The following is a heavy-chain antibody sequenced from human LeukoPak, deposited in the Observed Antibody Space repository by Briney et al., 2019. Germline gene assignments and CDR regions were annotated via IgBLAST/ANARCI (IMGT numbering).Heavy chain of an antibody. V-gene: IGHV3-30*03. CDR2: ISYDGSNK. Sequence: GGSLRLSCAASGFTFSSYGIHWVRQAPGKGLEWVAVISYDGSNKYYADSVKGRFTISRDSSKNTLYLQMNSLRAEDTAVYYCARDRYCSSTSCQPNAFDIWGQGTMVTVSS. D-gene: IGHD2-2*01. CDR3: ARDRYCSSTSCQPNAFDI. J-gene: IGHJ3*02. CDR1: GFTFSSYG.